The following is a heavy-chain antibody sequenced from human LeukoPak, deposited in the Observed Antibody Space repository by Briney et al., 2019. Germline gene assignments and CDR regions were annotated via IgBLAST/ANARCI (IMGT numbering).Heavy chain of an antibody. CDR1: GFTFSSYG. V-gene: IGHV3-30*18. CDR2: ISYDGSNK. CDR3: AKDSAAMVGRRYYYYYGMDV. D-gene: IGHD5-18*01. J-gene: IGHJ6*02. Sequence: PGRSLRLSCAASGFTFSSYGMHWVRQAPGKGLEWVAVISYDGSNKYYADSVKGRFTISRDNSKNTLYLQMNSLGAEDTAVYYCAKDSAAMVGRRYYYYYGMDVWGQGTTVTVSS.